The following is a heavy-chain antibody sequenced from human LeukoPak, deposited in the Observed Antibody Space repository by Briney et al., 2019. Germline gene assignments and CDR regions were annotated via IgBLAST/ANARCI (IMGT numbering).Heavy chain of an antibody. Sequence: GRSLRLSCAASGFTFSSYAMHWVRQAPGKGLEWVAVISYDGSNKYYADSVKGRFTISRDNAKNSLYLQMNSLRAEDTAVYYCARVGATHYYYYMDVWGKGTTVTVSS. V-gene: IGHV3-30*04. D-gene: IGHD1-26*01. J-gene: IGHJ6*03. CDR2: ISYDGSNK. CDR1: GFTFSSYA. CDR3: ARVGATHYYYYMDV.